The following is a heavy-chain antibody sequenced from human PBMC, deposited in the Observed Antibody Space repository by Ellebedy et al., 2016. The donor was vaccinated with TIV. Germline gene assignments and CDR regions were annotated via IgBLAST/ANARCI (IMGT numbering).Heavy chain of an antibody. J-gene: IGHJ5*02. Sequence: SLKISXAASGFTFDDYAMHWVRQAPGKGLEWVSGISWNSGSIGYADSVKGRFTISRDNAKNSLYLQMNSLRAEDTALYYCAKDMSPSIAARHNWFDPWGQGTLVTVSS. V-gene: IGHV3-9*01. CDR3: AKDMSPSIAARHNWFDP. D-gene: IGHD6-6*01. CDR1: GFTFDDYA. CDR2: ISWNSGSI.